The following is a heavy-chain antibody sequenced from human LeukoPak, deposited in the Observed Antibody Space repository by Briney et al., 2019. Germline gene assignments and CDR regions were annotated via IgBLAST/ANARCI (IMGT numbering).Heavy chain of an antibody. J-gene: IGHJ4*02. D-gene: IGHD4-17*01. V-gene: IGHV4-39*01. CDR2: IYYSGNT. CDR3: ARQGYADFSSRPFDY. Sequence: PSETLSLTCTVSGGSISSNTYYWGWIRQPPGKGLEWIGSIYYSGNTYYNPSLKSRVTISVDTSKNQFSLKLRSVTAADTAMYYCARQGYADFSSRPFDYWGQGTLVTVSS. CDR1: GGSISSNTYY.